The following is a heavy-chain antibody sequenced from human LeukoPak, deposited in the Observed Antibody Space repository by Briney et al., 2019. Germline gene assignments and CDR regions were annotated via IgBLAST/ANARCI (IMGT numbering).Heavy chain of an antibody. CDR1: GFTFSTYA. D-gene: IGHD7-27*01. CDR3: AKDRRNWGSRVDY. J-gene: IGHJ4*02. CDR2: ISGSGGST. V-gene: IGHV3-23*01. Sequence: QPGGSLRLSCAASGFTFSTYAMSWVRQAPGKGLEWVLAISGSGGSTYYADSVKGRFTISRDNSKNTLYLQINSLRAEDTAIYYCAKDRRNWGSRVDYWGQGTLVTVSS.